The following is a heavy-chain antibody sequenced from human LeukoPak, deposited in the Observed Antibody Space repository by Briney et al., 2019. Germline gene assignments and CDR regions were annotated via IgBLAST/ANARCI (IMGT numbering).Heavy chain of an antibody. CDR1: GFTFSSYG. CDR2: ISGSGGNT. Sequence: PGGSLRLSCAASGFTFSSYGMHWVRQTPGKALEWVSAISGSGGNTYYADSVKGRFTISRDSSKNTLYLQMNSLRAEDTAVYYCAKGELWDSSGYDAFDIWGQGTMVTVSS. CDR3: AKGELWDSSGYDAFDI. J-gene: IGHJ3*02. D-gene: IGHD3-22*01. V-gene: IGHV3-23*01.